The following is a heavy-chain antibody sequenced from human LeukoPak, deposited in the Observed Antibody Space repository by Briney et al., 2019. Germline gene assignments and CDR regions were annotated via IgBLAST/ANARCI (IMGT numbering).Heavy chain of an antibody. CDR1: GFTFSSYS. CDR2: ISSSSSYI. D-gene: IGHD3-3*01. Sequence: PGGSLRLSCAASGFTFSSYSMNWVRQAPGKGLEWVSSISSSSSYIYYADSVKGRFTISRDNAKNSLYLQMNSLRAEGTAVYYCARDSRVGDFWSGSPFDYWGQGTLVTVSS. CDR3: ARDSRVGDFWSGSPFDY. V-gene: IGHV3-21*01. J-gene: IGHJ4*02.